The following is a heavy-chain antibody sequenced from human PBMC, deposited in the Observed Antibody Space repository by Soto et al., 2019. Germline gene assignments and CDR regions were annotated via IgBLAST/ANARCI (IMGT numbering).Heavy chain of an antibody. Sequence: QLVQSGSEVKKPGSSVKVSCQASGGTFSGYVVTWVRQAPGQGLEWMGEFVPLFGTTNYAQRFSGRITITAEESTSTAYMELRTLRSDDTAVYYCATHGLGVSSPRYFDNWGQGTMVTVSS. D-gene: IGHD3-16*01. CDR3: ATHGLGVSSPRYFDN. CDR2: FVPLFGTT. V-gene: IGHV1-69*01. CDR1: GGTFSGYV. J-gene: IGHJ4*02.